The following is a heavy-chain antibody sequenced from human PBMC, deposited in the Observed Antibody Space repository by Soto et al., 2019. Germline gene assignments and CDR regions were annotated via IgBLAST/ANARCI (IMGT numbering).Heavy chain of an antibody. J-gene: IGHJ4*02. D-gene: IGHD3-22*01. Sequence: ASETLSLTCAVCGGSISSGGYSWSWIRQPPGKGLEWIGYIYHSGSTYYNPSLKSRVTISVDRSKNQFSLKLSSVTAADTAVYYCARMGANYYDSSGYSEPGYFDYWGQGTLVTVSS. CDR3: ARMGANYYDSSGYSEPGYFDY. CDR1: GGSISSGGYS. CDR2: IYHSGST. V-gene: IGHV4-30-2*01.